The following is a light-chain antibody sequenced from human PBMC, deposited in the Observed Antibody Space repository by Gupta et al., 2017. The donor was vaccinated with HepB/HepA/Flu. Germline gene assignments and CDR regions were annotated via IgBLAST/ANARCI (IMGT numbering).Light chain of an antibody. CDR3: YSSDSSGYHRV. CDR2: EDT. Sequence: SYELTQPPSVSVPPGQTARITCPGDALPKKNAYWYQQKSGQAPVLVIYEDTKRPSGIPEKFSGSTSGTMATLTISGAQVQDEADYYCYSSDSSGYHRVFGGGTKLTVL. V-gene: IGLV3-10*01. J-gene: IGLJ3*02. CDR1: ALPKKN.